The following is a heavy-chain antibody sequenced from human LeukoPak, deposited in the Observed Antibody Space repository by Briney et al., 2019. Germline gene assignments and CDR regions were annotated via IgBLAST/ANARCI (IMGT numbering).Heavy chain of an antibody. CDR3: ARVVGSGSYHGSPFDY. V-gene: IGHV3-21*01. CDR2: ISSSGSYI. D-gene: IGHD1-26*01. Sequence: GGSLRLSCAASGFTFSSYSMNWVRQAPGKGLEWVSCISSSGSYIYYTDSVKGRFTISRDNAKNSLYLQMNSLRAEDTAVYYCARVVGSGSYHGSPFDYWGQGTLVTVSS. J-gene: IGHJ4*02. CDR1: GFTFSSYS.